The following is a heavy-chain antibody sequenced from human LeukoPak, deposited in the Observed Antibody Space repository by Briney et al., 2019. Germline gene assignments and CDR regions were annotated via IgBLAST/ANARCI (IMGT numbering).Heavy chain of an antibody. CDR1: GFTFSSYA. CDR2: IFGIGGST. D-gene: IGHD6-19*01. CDR3: AKTTTGYSSGRFPGWPVDY. J-gene: IGHJ4*02. Sequence: GGSLRLSCAASGFTFSSYAMYWVRQAPGKGLEWVSGIFGIGGSTHYADSVKGRFTISRGNSKNTVYLQMNSLRAEDTAVYYCAKTTTGYSSGRFPGWPVDYWGQGTLVTVSS. V-gene: IGHV3-23*01.